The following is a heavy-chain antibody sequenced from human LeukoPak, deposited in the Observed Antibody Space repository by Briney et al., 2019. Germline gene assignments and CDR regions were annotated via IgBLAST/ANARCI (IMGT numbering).Heavy chain of an antibody. CDR3: ARDDISSGYSLFDY. J-gene: IGHJ4*02. Sequence: PGGSLRLSCEAPGFSLSSYTMNWVRQAPGKGLEWISYISSSGSTIYYADSVKGRLTISRDNAKNSLYLQMNNLRAEDTAMYYCARDDISSGYSLFDYWGQGILVTVSS. V-gene: IGHV3-48*01. CDR1: GFSLSSYT. D-gene: IGHD3-22*01. CDR2: ISSSGSTI.